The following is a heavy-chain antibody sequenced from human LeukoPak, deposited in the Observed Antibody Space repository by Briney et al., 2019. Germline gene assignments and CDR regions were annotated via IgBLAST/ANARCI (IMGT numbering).Heavy chain of an antibody. CDR3: ARIGDSSGYYYYGY. CDR1: GFSLSTSGMC. Sequence: SGPALVKPTQTLTLTCTFSGFSLSTSGMCVSWIRQPPGKALEWLARIDWDDDKYYSTSLKTRLTISKDTSKNQVVLTMTNMDPVDTATYYCARIGDSSGYYYYGYWGQGTLVTVSS. CDR2: IDWDDDK. J-gene: IGHJ4*02. V-gene: IGHV2-70*11. D-gene: IGHD3-22*01.